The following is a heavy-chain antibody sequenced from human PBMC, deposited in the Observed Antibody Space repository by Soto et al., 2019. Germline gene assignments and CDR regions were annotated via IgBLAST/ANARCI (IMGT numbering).Heavy chain of an antibody. CDR1: GFTFSSYS. J-gene: IGHJ6*02. Sequence: EVQLVESGGGLVQLGGSLRLSCAASGFTFSSYSMNWVRQAPGKGLEWVSYISSSSSTIYYADSVKGRFTISRDNAKNSLYLQMNSLRDEDTAVYYCARDIYCSGGSCYSGRYGMDVWGQGTTVTVSS. V-gene: IGHV3-48*02. CDR3: ARDIYCSGGSCYSGRYGMDV. CDR2: ISSSSSTI. D-gene: IGHD2-15*01.